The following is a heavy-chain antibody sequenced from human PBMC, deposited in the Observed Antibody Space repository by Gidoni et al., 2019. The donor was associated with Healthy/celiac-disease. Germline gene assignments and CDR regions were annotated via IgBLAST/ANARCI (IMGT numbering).Heavy chain of an antibody. CDR2: ISGSGGST. V-gene: IGHV3-23*01. J-gene: IGHJ4*02. CDR3: AKLDIVVVTATLGYYFDY. D-gene: IGHD2-21*02. CDR1: GFTYSSQA. Sequence: EVQLLESGGGLVQPGGSLRVSCAASGFTYSSQAMRWVSQAPGKGLEWVSAISGSGGSTYYADSVKGRFTISRDNSKNTLYLQMNSLRAEDTAVYYCAKLDIVVVTATLGYYFDYWGQGTLVTVSS.